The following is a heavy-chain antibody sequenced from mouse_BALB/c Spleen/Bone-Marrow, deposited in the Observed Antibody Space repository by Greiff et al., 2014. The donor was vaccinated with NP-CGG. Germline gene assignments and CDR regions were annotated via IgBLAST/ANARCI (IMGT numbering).Heavy chain of an antibody. CDR3: TRWDGNYGWFAY. J-gene: IGHJ3*01. D-gene: IGHD2-1*01. CDR1: GYTFTDYE. Sequence: VQLQQSGAELVRPGASVTLSCKAPGYTFTDYEMHWVKQTPVHGLEWIGAIDPETGGTAYNQKFKGKATLTADKSSSTAYMELRSLTSEDSAVYYCTRWDGNYGWFAYWGQGTLVTVSA. CDR2: IDPETGGT. V-gene: IGHV1-15*01.